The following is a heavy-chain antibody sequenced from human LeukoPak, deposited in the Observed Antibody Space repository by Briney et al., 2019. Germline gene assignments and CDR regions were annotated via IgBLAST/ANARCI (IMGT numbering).Heavy chain of an antibody. V-gene: IGHV3-23*01. CDR3: AKDGTPGPAPADFQH. Sequence: GGSLRLSRAASGFTFSSYAMSWVRQAPGKGLEWVSAISGSGGSTYYADSVKGRFTISRDNSKNTLYLQMNSLRAEDTAVYYCAKDGTPGPAPADFQHWGQGTLVTVSS. CDR1: GFTFSSYA. D-gene: IGHD1-26*01. CDR2: ISGSGGST. J-gene: IGHJ1*01.